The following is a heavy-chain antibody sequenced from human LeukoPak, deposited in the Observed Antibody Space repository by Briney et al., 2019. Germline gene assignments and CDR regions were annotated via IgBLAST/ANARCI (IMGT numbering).Heavy chain of an antibody. CDR2: VSGDGYTT. Sequence: GGSLRLSCAASEFTFDDYAMHWVRQPPGKGLEWVSLVSGDGYTTYYADSVKGRFTISRDNAKKTLYLQMNSVRAEDTAVYYCASLITVTTGYYYYYYYMDVWGKGTTVTVSS. D-gene: IGHD4-17*01. CDR1: EFTFDDYA. V-gene: IGHV3-43*02. J-gene: IGHJ6*03. CDR3: ASLITVTTGYYYYYYYMDV.